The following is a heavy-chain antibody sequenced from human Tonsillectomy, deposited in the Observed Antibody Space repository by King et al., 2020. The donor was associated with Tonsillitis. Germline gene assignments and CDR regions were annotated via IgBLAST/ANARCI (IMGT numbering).Heavy chain of an antibody. Sequence: VQLVESGGGLVQPGGSLRLSCAASGFTFSSYAMSWVRQAPGKGLEWVSAISGSGGSTYYADSVKGRFTIYRDNSKTTLYLQMNSLRAEYTAVYYWAKDDVLLWFGVQIDSSGQGTLVTVSS. CDR3: AKDDVLLWFGVQIDS. D-gene: IGHD3-10*01. CDR2: ISGSGGST. V-gene: IGHV3-23*04. J-gene: IGHJ4*02. CDR1: GFTFSSYA.